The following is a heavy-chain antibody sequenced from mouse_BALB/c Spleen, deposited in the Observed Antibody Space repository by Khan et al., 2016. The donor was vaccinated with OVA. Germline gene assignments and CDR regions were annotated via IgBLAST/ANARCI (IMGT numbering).Heavy chain of an antibody. CDR3: ARSVTITTVVATDFDS. CDR2: ISYSGRT. D-gene: IGHD1-1*01. CDR1: GYSITSDYA. J-gene: IGHJ2*01. V-gene: IGHV3-2*02. Sequence: EVQLVESGPGLVNPSQSLSLTCTVTGYSITSDYAWNWIRQFPGNKLEWMGYISYSGRTSYNPSLKSRISINRDTSKNQVFLQLNSVTTADTATYFCARSVTITTVVATDFDSWGQGTTLTVSS.